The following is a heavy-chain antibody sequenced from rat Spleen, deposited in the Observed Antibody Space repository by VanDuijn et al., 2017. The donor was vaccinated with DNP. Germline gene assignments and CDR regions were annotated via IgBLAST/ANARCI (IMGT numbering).Heavy chain of an antibody. CDR2: ISYAGGST. V-gene: IGHV5-7*01. D-gene: IGHD4-2*01. J-gene: IGHJ3*01. CDR1: GFTFSDYY. CDR3: ARWSMAFAY. Sequence: EVQLVESGGGLVQPGRSLKLPCAASGFTFSDYYMAWVRQAPTKGLELVAYISYAGGSTYHGDSVKGRFTISRDSAKSTLYLQMDSLRSEDTATYYCARWSMAFAYWGQGTLVTVSS.